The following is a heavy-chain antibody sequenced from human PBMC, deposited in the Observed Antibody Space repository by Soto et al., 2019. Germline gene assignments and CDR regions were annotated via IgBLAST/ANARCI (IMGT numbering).Heavy chain of an antibody. V-gene: IGHV3-53*01. D-gene: IGHD6-19*01. CDR1: GFTVSTNY. CDR3: ARMASLREWLVNAFDM. J-gene: IGHJ3*02. Sequence: PGGSLRLSCAASGFTVSTNYISWVRQAPGKGLEWVSIIYSGGKTYYAASVKGRFVISRDNSKNTLYLQMNSLRVEDTAVYYCARMASLREWLVNAFDMWGQGTTVTVSS. CDR2: IYSGGKT.